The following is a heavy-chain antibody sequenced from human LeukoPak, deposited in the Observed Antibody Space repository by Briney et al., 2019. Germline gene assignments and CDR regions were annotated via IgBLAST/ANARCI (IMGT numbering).Heavy chain of an antibody. CDR3: ARSASSTSRSAFDI. Sequence: KASETLSLTCTISGGSISSNYWSWIRQPPGKGLEWIGYCHYSGNTNYNPSLKSRATISVDMSKNRFSLTLNSVTAADTAVYYCARSASSTSRSAFDIWGQGTRVTASS. V-gene: IGHV4-59*13. CDR2: CHYSGNT. CDR1: GGSISSNY. J-gene: IGHJ3*02.